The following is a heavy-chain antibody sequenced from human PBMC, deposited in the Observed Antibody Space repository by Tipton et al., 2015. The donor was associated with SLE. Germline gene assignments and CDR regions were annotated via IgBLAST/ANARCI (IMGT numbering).Heavy chain of an antibody. CDR1: GGSISSYY. Sequence: TLSLTCTVSGGSISSYYWSWIRQPAGKGLEWIGRIYPTGNTNYNPSLKRRVTMSVDTSKNQFSLNLRSVTAADTAVYYCARDGFSGSGSSRFDYWGQGTLVTVSS. V-gene: IGHV4-4*07. CDR2: IYPTGNT. D-gene: IGHD1-26*01. J-gene: IGHJ4*02. CDR3: ARDGFSGSGSSRFDY.